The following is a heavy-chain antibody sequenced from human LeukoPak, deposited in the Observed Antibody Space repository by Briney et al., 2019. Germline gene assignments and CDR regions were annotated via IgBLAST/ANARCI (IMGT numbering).Heavy chain of an antibody. V-gene: IGHV4-4*02. CDR1: GGSISSSNW. D-gene: IGHD5-12*01. J-gene: IGHJ3*02. CDR2: IYHSGST. CDR3: ARDPSVATIPDAFDI. Sequence: PSETLSLTCAVSGGSISSSNWWSWVRQPPGKGREWIGEIYHSGSTKYNPSLKSRVTISVDKSKNQFSLKVSSVTAADTAVYYCARDPSVATIPDAFDIWGQGTMVTVSS.